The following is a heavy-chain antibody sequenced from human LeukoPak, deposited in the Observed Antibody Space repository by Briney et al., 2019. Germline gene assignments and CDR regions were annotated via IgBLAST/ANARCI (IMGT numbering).Heavy chain of an antibody. J-gene: IGHJ4*02. D-gene: IGHD5-18*01. CDR2: ITGNGATT. V-gene: IGHV3-23*01. CDR3: AKERRRVDTAMVRSYYFEN. Sequence: PGESLRLSCAGSGFSFTSSAMSWVRQTPGKGLEWVSSITGNGATTYYSDSVKGRFTNSRDNSRNPLSLQMSSLRVDDTALCYCAKERRRVDTAMVRSYYFENWGQGTLVTVSS. CDR1: GFSFTSSA.